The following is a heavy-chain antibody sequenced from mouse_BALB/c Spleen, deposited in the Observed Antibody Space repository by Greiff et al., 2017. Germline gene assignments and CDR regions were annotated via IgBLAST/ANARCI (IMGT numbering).Heavy chain of an antibody. D-gene: IGHD1-1*01. V-gene: IGHV5-15*02. CDR1: GFTFSDYG. Sequence: EVKVVESGGGLVQPGGSRKLSCAASGFTFSDYGMAWVRQAPGKGPEWVAFISNLAYSIYYADTVTGRFTISRENAKNTLYLEMSSLRSEDTAMYYCARSYYGSDAMDYWGQGTSVTVSS. CDR2: ISNLAYSI. CDR3: ARSYYGSDAMDY. J-gene: IGHJ4*01.